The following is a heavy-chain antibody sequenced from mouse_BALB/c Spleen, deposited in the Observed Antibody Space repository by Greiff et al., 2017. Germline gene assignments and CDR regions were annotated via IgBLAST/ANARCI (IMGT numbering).Heavy chain of an antibody. D-gene: IGHD2-1*01. CDR2: IDPANGNT. CDR1: GFNIKDTY. J-gene: IGHJ4*01. Sequence: DVKLQESGAELVKPGASVKLSCTASGFNIKDTYMHWVKQRPEQGLEWIGRIDPANGNTKYDPKFQGKATITADTSSNTAYLQLSSLTSEDTAVYYCARYGNYYAMDYWGQGTSVTVSS. CDR3: ARYGNYYAMDY. V-gene: IGHV14-3*02.